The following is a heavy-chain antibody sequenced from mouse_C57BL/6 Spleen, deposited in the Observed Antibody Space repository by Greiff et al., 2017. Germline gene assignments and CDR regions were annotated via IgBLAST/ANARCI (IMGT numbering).Heavy chain of an antibody. Sequence: QVQLKQPGAELVRPGSSVKLSCKASGYTFTSYWMHWVKQRPIQGLEWIGNIDPSDSETHYNQKFKGKATLTADKSSSTAYMELRSLTSEDSAVYFCAREGNYGYDGAWFAYWGQGTLVTVSA. J-gene: IGHJ3*01. CDR1: GYTFTSYW. CDR3: AREGNYGYDGAWFAY. V-gene: IGHV1-52*01. D-gene: IGHD2-2*01. CDR2: IDPSDSET.